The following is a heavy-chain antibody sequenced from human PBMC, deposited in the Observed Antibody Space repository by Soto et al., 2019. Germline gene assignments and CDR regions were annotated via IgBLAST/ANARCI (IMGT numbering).Heavy chain of an antibody. Sequence: ASVKVSCKASGYTFTSYYMHWVRQAPGQGLEWMGIINPSGGSTSYAQKFQGRVTMTTDTSTSTAYMELSSLNSDDTAVYYCARDRGTWYYFDYWGQGTLVTVSS. CDR1: GYTFTSYY. J-gene: IGHJ4*02. D-gene: IGHD6-13*01. CDR2: INPSGGST. V-gene: IGHV1-46*01. CDR3: ARDRGTWYYFDY.